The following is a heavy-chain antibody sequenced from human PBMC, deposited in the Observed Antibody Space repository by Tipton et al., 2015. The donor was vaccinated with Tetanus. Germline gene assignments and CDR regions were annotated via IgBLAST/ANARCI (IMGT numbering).Heavy chain of an antibody. CDR2: IFYSGNS. CDR1: GDSGSRHY. D-gene: IGHD1-1*01. Sequence: TLSLTCSVSGDSGSRHYWSWIRQPPGKGLEWIGDIFYSGNSIPNPSFRSRVTMSADTPRTLFSLTLMSVTAADTAVYFCARANNEFPKKGPFDVWGQGILVVVSS. CDR3: ARANNEFPKKGPFDV. V-gene: IGHV4-59*02. J-gene: IGHJ4*02.